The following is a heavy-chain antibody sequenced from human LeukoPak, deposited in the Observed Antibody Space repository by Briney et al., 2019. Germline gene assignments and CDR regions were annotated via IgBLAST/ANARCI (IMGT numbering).Heavy chain of an antibody. D-gene: IGHD2-15*01. CDR3: AIQEYCSGGSCYTWFDS. CDR2: IYPADSDI. CDR1: GYSFTNSW. V-gene: IGHV5-51*01. J-gene: IGHJ5*01. Sequence: GESLKISCKGSGYSFTNSWIAWVRLMPGKGLEWMGIIYPADSDIRYSPSFQGQVTISADKSINTAYLQWSSLKASDTAMYYCAIQEYCSGGSCYTWFDSWGRGTLVTVSS.